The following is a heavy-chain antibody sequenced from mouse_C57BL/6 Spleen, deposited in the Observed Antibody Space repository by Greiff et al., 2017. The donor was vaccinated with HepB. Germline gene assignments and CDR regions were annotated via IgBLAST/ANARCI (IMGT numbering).Heavy chain of an antibody. Sequence: QVQLQQSGAELVKPGASVKLSCKASGYTFTEYTIHWVKQRSGQGLEWIGWFYPGSGSIKYNEKFKDKATLTADKSSSTVYMELSRLTSEDSAVYFCARHEKSHYYGSSYGYFDYWGQGPTLTVSS. CDR3: ARHEKSHYYGSSYGYFDY. V-gene: IGHV1-62-2*01. D-gene: IGHD1-1*01. CDR1: GYTFTEYT. CDR2: FYPGSGSI. J-gene: IGHJ2*01.